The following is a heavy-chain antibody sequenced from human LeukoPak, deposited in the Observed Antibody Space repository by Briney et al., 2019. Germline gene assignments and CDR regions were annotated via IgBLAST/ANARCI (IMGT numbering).Heavy chain of an antibody. D-gene: IGHD3-10*01. V-gene: IGHV3-21*01. Sequence: GGSLRLSCAASGFTFSTYGMHWVRQAPGKGLEWVSSISSSSSYIYYADSVKGRFTISRDNAKNSLYLQMNSLRAEDTAVYYCASGFGEGDAFDIWGQGTMVTVSS. CDR2: ISSSSSYI. CDR1: GFTFSTYG. CDR3: ASGFGEGDAFDI. J-gene: IGHJ3*02.